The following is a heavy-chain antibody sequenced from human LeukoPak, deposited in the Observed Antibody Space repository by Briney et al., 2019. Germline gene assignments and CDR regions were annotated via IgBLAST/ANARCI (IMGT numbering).Heavy chain of an antibody. CDR1: GSSFTSHW. V-gene: IGHV5-51*01. J-gene: IGHJ3*02. Sequence: GESLQISCKGSGSSFTSHWIGWVRQMPGKGLEWMGIIYPGDSETRYSPSFQGQVTISADKSISTAYLQWSSLKASDTAMYYCARRYYYDSSGYYLAHDAFDIWGQGTMVTVSS. CDR2: IYPGDSET. CDR3: ARRYYYDSSGYYLAHDAFDI. D-gene: IGHD3-22*01.